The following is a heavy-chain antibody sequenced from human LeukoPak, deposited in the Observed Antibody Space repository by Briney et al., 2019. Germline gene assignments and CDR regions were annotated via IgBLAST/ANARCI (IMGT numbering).Heavy chain of an antibody. D-gene: IGHD3-10*01. V-gene: IGHV3-48*01. J-gene: IGHJ4*02. CDR1: GFTFSSYS. CDR2: ISSSSSTI. CDR3: ASDGAYGSGSLDY. Sequence: PGGSLRLSCAASGFTFSSYSMNWVRQAPGKGLEWVSYISSSSSTIYYADSVKGRFTISRDNAENSLYLQMNSLRAEDTAVYYCASDGAYGSGSLDYWGQGTLVTVSS.